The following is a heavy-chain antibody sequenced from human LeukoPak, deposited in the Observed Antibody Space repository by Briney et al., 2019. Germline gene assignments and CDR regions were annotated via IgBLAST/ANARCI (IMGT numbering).Heavy chain of an antibody. V-gene: IGHV1-18*01. CDR3: ARSRLYSSGWYWFDP. Sequence: GASVKVSCKASGYTFTSYGISWVRQAPGQGLEWMGWTSAYNGNTNYAQKLQGRVIMTTDTSTSTAYMELRSLRSDDTAVYYCARSRLYSSGWYWFDPWGQGTLVTVSS. J-gene: IGHJ5*02. CDR2: TSAYNGNT. D-gene: IGHD6-19*01. CDR1: GYTFTSYG.